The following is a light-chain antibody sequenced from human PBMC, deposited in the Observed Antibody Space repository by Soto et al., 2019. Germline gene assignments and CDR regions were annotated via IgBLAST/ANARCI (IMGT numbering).Light chain of an antibody. Sequence: DIQMTQSPSTLSASVGDRVTITGLSSQTITNWLAWYQQKPGKAPRLLIYDATALQSGVPSRFSGSGSGTDFTLTISSLQPEDFAIYHCQQSYIIPLTFGGGTKVDTK. CDR1: QTITNW. CDR3: QQSYIIPLT. V-gene: IGKV1-39*01. J-gene: IGKJ4*01. CDR2: DAT.